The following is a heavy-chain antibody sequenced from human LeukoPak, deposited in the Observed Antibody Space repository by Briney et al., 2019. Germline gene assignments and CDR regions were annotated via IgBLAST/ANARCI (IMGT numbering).Heavy chain of an antibody. D-gene: IGHD3-3*01. V-gene: IGHV4-39*01. J-gene: IGHJ5*02. CDR1: GGSMSSSSYY. CDR3: ARGRPAVFEVVGNPAPFDP. CDR2: IYYSGST. Sequence: SETLSLTCTVSGGSMSSSSYYWGWIRQPPVKGLEWIGRIYYSGSTYYNPSLKSRVTISVDTSKNQFSLKLSSVTAADTAVYYCARGRPAVFEVVGNPAPFDPWGQGTLVTVSS.